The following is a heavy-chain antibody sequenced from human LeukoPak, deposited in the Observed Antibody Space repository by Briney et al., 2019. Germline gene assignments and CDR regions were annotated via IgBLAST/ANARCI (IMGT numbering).Heavy chain of an antibody. CDR2: IKSKTDGGTT. Sequence: GGSLRLSCAASGFTFSSYSMNWVRQAPGKGLEWVGRIKSKTDGGTTDYAAPVKGRFTISRDDSKNTLYLQMNSLKTEDTAVYYCTTGLLWFGELLGPSDYWGQGTLVTVSS. J-gene: IGHJ4*02. CDR1: GFTFSSYS. D-gene: IGHD3-10*01. V-gene: IGHV3-15*01. CDR3: TTGLLWFGELLGPSDY.